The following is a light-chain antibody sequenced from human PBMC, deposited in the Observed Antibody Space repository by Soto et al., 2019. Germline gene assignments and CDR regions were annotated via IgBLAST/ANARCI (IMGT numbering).Light chain of an antibody. J-gene: IGLJ2*01. CDR3: SSYTTSTSFIL. V-gene: IGLV2-14*01. Sequence: ALTQPASVSGSPGQSITISCTGTSSDIGNYDFVSWYQQVPGTAPKAMIYEVSSRPSGVSNRFSGSKSGNTASLTISGHQAEDEAYSYCSSYTTSTSFILFGGGTKLTVL. CDR1: SSDIGNYDF. CDR2: EVS.